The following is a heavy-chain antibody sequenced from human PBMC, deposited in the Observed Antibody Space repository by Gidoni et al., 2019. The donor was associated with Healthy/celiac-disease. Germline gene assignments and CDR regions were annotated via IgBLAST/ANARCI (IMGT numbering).Heavy chain of an antibody. CDR2: IWYDGSNK. V-gene: IGHV3-33*01. D-gene: IGHD3-22*01. CDR3: ARGSYYDSSGYSGSGAFDI. Sequence: QVQLVESGGGVVQPGRSLRLSCAASGFTFSSYVIHWVRQAPGKGLEWVAVIWYDGSNKYYADSVKGRFTISRDNSKNTLYLQMNSLRAEDTAVYYCARGSYYDSSGYSGSGAFDIWGQGTMVTVSS. CDR1: GFTFSSYV. J-gene: IGHJ3*02.